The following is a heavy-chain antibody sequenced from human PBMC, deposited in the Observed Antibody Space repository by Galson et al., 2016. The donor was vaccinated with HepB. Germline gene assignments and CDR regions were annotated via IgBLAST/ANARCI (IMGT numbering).Heavy chain of an antibody. V-gene: IGHV3-48*02. J-gene: IGHJ4*02. CDR2: ITSSSSTI. D-gene: IGHD4-23*01. CDR1: GFTFSSYS. CDR3: ARESYYGGNSLDQYYFDC. Sequence: SLRLSCAVSGFTFSSYSMDWVRQAPGKGLEWVSYITSSSSTIYYADSVKGRFTISRDNAKSSLYLQMNSLRDEDTAVYYCARESYYGGNSLDQYYFDCWGQGTLVTVSS.